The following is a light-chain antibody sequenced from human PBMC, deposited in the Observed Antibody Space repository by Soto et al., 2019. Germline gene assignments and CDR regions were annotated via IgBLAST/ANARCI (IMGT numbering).Light chain of an antibody. CDR2: GAS. V-gene: IGKV1-9*01. Sequence: DIQLTQSPSSLSAAVGDRVTITCRASQGISSFLAWCQQKPGKAPKLLIYGASALQSGVPSRFSGSGSVTEFTLTISSLQPEDFATYYCQQLKTYPVIFGGGTKVEIK. CDR3: QQLKTYPVI. CDR1: QGISSF. J-gene: IGKJ4*01.